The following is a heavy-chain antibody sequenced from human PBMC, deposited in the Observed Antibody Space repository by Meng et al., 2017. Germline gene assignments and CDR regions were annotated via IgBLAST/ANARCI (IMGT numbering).Heavy chain of an antibody. J-gene: IGHJ4*02. Sequence: GQLQEAGHGLVRPSETLAPTCTVSGGSVTVGSHYWSWIRQPPGKGLEWIGYSDYGGSTSYNPSLRSRVTISVDTSNNQFSLKLSSVTAADTAVFYCARTRGDYYFDYWGQGTLVTVSS. D-gene: IGHD3-16*01. V-gene: IGHV4-61*01. CDR1: GGSVTVGSHY. CDR2: SDYGGST. CDR3: ARTRGDYYFDY.